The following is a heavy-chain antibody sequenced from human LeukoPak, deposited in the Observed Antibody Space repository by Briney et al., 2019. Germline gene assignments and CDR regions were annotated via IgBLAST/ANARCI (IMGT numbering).Heavy chain of an antibody. V-gene: IGHV3-9*03. CDR2: ISWNSGSI. CDR3: AKSGAAGTYYFDY. CDR1: GFTFDDYA. J-gene: IGHJ4*02. D-gene: IGHD6-13*01. Sequence: PGRSLRLSCAASGFTFDDYAIHWVRQAPGKGLEWVSGISWNSGSIGYADSVKGRFTISRDNAKNSLYLQMNSLRAEDMALYYCAKSGAAGTYYFDYWGQGTLVTVSS.